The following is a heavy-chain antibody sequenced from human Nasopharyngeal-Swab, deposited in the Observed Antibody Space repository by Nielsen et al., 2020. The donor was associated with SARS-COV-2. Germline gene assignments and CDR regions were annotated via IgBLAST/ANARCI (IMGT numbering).Heavy chain of an antibody. CDR1: GYTLTELS. Sequence: ASVKVSCKVSGYTLTELSMHWVRQAPGKGLEWMGGFDPEDGETIYAQKFQGRVTMTEDTSTDTACMELSSLRSEDTAVYYCATNGVIAAAGSFDYWGQGTLVTVSS. V-gene: IGHV1-24*01. J-gene: IGHJ4*02. CDR3: ATNGVIAAAGSFDY. D-gene: IGHD6-13*01. CDR2: FDPEDGET.